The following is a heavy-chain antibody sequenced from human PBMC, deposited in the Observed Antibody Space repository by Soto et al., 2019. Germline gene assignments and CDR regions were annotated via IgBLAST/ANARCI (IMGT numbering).Heavy chain of an antibody. D-gene: IGHD6-6*01. J-gene: IGHJ3*01. CDR1: GIALSTSGVG. CDR2: IYWNDDK. V-gene: IGHV2-5*01. Sequence: SGPTLVNPTQTLTLTCSLSGIALSTSGVGLGWIRQTPGKALEWLALIYWNDDKHYSPSLKSRLTITKDTSKNQAVLTMTNMDPVDTATYYCARGLATLPVFAFDVWGQGTVVTVSS. CDR3: ARGLATLPVFAFDV.